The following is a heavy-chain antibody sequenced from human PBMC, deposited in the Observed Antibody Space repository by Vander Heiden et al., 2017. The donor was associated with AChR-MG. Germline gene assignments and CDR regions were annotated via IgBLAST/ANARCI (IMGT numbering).Heavy chain of an antibody. Sequence: QVTLRESGPALVKPTQTLTLTCTLSGFSLSTSGMCVSWIRQPPGKALEWLARIDWDDDKYYSRSLRSRLTISKDISKNQVVLIVTNMDPEDTATYYCARTSRVKASAVDAFDVWGQGTVVTVSS. D-gene: IGHD1-1*01. CDR1: GFSLSTSGMC. CDR3: ARTSRVKASAVDAFDV. CDR2: IDWDDDK. V-gene: IGHV2-70*15. J-gene: IGHJ3*01.